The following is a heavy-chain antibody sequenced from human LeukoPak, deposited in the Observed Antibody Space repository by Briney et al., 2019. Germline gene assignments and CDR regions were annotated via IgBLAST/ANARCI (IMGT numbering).Heavy chain of an antibody. D-gene: IGHD3-3*01. CDR1: GGSFSGYY. CDR3: ARVQYYDFWSGYYGVRYYYYMDV. Sequence: SETLSLTCAVYGGSFSGYYWSWIRQPPGKGLEWIGEINHSGSTNYNPSLKSRVTISVDTSKNQFSLKLSSVTAADTAVYYCARVQYYDFWSGYYGVRYYYYMDVWGKGTTVTVSS. V-gene: IGHV4-34*01. CDR2: INHSGST. J-gene: IGHJ6*03.